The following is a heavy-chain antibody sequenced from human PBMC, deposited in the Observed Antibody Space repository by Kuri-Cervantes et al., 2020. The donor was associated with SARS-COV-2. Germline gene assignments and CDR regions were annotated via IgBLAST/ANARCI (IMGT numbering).Heavy chain of an antibody. CDR3: ARDHGYCSSTSCYLYYYYYGMDV. CDR1: GGSISSGSYY. Sequence: SETLSLTCIVSGGSISSGSYYWSWIRQPAGKGLEWIGRIYTSGSTNYNPSLKSRVTISVDTSKNQFSLKLSSVTAADTAVYYCARDHGYCSSTSCYLYYYYYGMDVWGQGTTVTVSS. J-gene: IGHJ6*02. D-gene: IGHD2-2*01. CDR2: IYTSGST. V-gene: IGHV4-61*02.